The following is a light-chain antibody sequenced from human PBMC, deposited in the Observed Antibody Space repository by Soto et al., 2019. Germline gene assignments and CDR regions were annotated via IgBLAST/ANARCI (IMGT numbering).Light chain of an antibody. Sequence: EIVLTQSPGTLSLSPGERATLSCRASQSVSSSYLAWYQQKPGQAPRLLIYGASSRATGIPDRFSGSGSGTDFTLTISRLEPEVFAVYYCQQYGSSLPFGGGTKVEIK. J-gene: IGKJ4*01. V-gene: IGKV3-20*01. CDR3: QQYGSSLP. CDR1: QSVSSSY. CDR2: GAS.